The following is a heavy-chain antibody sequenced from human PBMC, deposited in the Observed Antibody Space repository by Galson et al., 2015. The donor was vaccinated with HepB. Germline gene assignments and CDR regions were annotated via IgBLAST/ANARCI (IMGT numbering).Heavy chain of an antibody. D-gene: IGHD3-22*01. CDR2: VDPEDGET. CDR3: ATGTYYYDSSGTRRSPDAFDI. J-gene: IGHJ3*02. Sequence: VKVSCKASGGTFSSYAISWVRQAPGQGLEWMGLVDPEDGETIYAEKFQGRVTITADTSTDTAYMGLSSLRSEDTAVYYCATGTYYYDSSGTRRSPDAFDIWGQGTMVTVSS. V-gene: IGHV1-69-2*01. CDR1: GGTFSSYA.